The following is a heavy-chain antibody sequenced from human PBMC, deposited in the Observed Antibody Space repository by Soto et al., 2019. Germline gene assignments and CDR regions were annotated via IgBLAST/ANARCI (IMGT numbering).Heavy chain of an antibody. CDR1: GYTFTTYG. V-gene: IGHV1-18*01. CDR3: AREGEMPYYYYGLDV. Sequence: QVQLVQSGAEVRKPGASVKVSCKASGYTFTTYGISWVRQAPGQGLEWMGWISGYNGHTKYAQKFQGRVTMTTDTSTSTVYMDLRSLRSDDTAVYYCAREGEMPYYYYGLDVWGQGTSVTVCS. D-gene: IGHD3-16*01. CDR2: ISGYNGHT. J-gene: IGHJ6*02.